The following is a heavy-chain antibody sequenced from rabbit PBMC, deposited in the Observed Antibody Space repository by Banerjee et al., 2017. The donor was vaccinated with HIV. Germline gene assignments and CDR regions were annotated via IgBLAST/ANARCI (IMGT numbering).Heavy chain of an antibody. D-gene: IGHD8-1*01. CDR1: GFSFSTYG. J-gene: IGHJ6*01. V-gene: IGHV1S45*01. CDR2: IDTGGSAFT. Sequence: QEQLVESGGGLVQPEGSLTLTCTASGFSFSTYGISWVRQAPGKGLEWIACIDTGGSAFTYFASWAKGRFTISKTSSTTVTLQMTSLTAADTATYFCARDSGSSFSSYGMDLWGPGTLVTVS. CDR3: ARDSGSSFSSYGMDL.